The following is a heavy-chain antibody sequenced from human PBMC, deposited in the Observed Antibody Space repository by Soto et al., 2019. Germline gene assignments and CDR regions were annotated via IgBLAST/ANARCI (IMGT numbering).Heavy chain of an antibody. CDR2: IGTAGDT. Sequence: EVQLVESGGGLVQPGGSLRLFCAASGFTFSSYDMHWVRQATGKGLEWVSAIGTAGDTYYLGSVKGRFTISRENAKNSLYLQMNSLRAEDTAVYYCARDKGTAARPIYGMDVWGQGTTVTVSS. D-gene: IGHD6-6*01. J-gene: IGHJ6*02. V-gene: IGHV3-13*01. CDR1: GFTFSSYD. CDR3: ARDKGTAARPIYGMDV.